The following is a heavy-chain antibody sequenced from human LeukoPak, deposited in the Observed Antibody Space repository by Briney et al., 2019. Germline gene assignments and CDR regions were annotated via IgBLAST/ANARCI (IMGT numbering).Heavy chain of an antibody. Sequence: GGSLRLSCAASGFTFSSYWMSWVRQAPGKGLGWVANIKQDGSEKYFVDSVKGRFTISRDNAKNSLYLQMNSLRAEDTAVYYCARARWYSSGWDFFDYWGQGTLVTVSS. CDR3: ARARWYSSGWDFFDY. CDR2: IKQDGSEK. V-gene: IGHV3-7*01. J-gene: IGHJ4*02. D-gene: IGHD6-19*01. CDR1: GFTFSSYW.